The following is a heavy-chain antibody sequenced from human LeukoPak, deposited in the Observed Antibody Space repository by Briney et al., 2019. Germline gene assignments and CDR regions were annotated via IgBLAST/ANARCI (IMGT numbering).Heavy chain of an antibody. D-gene: IGHD1-7*01. V-gene: IGHV3-21*01. J-gene: IGHJ6*02. CDR3: ARGTKYGMDV. CDR2: ISSDSNYI. Sequence: GGSLRLSCAASGFTFTTYSMNWVRQAPGKGLEWVSSISSDSNYIYYADSLKGRFTISRDNSKNTLYLQMNSLRAEDTAVYYCARGTKYGMDVWGQGTTVTVSS. CDR1: GFTFTTYS.